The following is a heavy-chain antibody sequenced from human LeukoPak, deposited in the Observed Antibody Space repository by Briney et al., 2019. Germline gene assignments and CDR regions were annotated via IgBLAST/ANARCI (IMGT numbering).Heavy chain of an antibody. CDR1: GGSISGYY. CDR3: ARGGWFGELMSYYYYMDV. J-gene: IGHJ6*03. CDR2: IYYSGII. Sequence: SETLSLTCTVSGGSISGYYWSGIRQPPGKGLEWIGYIYYSGIINYNPSLKSRATISVDTSKNQFSLQLRSVTAADTAVYYCARGGWFGELMSYYYYMDVWGKGTTVSISS. V-gene: IGHV4-59*01. D-gene: IGHD3-10*01.